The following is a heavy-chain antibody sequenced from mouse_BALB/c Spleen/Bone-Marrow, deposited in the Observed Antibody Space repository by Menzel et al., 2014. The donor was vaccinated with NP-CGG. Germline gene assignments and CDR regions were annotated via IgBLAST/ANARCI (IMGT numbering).Heavy chain of an antibody. Sequence: VQLQQSGAEYVKPGASVKLSCTASGFNIKDTYMHWVKQRPEQGLEWIGRIDPANGYTKYDPKFQGKATITADTSPNTAYLQLSSLTSEDTAVYHCARLGYRYGYWFFDVWGAGTTVTVSS. CDR2: IDPANGYT. V-gene: IGHV14-3*02. CDR3: ARLGYRYGYWFFDV. D-gene: IGHD2-14*01. J-gene: IGHJ1*01. CDR1: GFNIKDTY.